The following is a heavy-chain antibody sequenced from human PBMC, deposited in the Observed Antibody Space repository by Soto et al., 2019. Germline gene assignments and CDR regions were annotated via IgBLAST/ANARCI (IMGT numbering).Heavy chain of an antibody. V-gene: IGHV3-23*01. CDR1: GFIFSNYA. D-gene: IGHD2-2*01. Sequence: LRLSCAASGFIFSNYAMSWVRQAPGRGLEWVSAISGSGATTYYPDSVKGRFTISRDNPKNTLYLQMNNLRADDTAVYHCAKVTSARVFYFGLDVWGHGTTVTVSS. CDR2: ISGSGATT. CDR3: AKVTSARVFYFGLDV. J-gene: IGHJ6*02.